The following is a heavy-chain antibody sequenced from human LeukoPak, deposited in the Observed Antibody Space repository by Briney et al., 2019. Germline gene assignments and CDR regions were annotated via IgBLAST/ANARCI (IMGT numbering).Heavy chain of an antibody. CDR1: GFTFSSYA. D-gene: IGHD3-22*01. CDR2: ISGSGGST. V-gene: IGHV3-23*01. Sequence: GGSLRLSCAASGFTFSSYAMSWVRQAPGKGLEWVSAISGSGGSTYYADSVKGRFTISRDNSKNTLYLQMNSLRAEDTAVYYCAKDLAPGYYYDRSGYYYVYYYYGMDVWGQGTTVTVPS. CDR3: AKDLAPGYYYDRSGYYYVYYYYGMDV. J-gene: IGHJ6*02.